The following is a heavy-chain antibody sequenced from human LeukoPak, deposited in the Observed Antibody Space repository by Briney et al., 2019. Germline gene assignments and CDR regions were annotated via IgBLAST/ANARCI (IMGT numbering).Heavy chain of an antibody. CDR3: AKHTGGSYPYYFHY. CDR2: ISGSGGNT. Sequence: GGSLRLSCAASGFTFSSYPMSWVRQAPGKGLEWVSAISGSGGNTYYADSGKGRFTISRDNSQNTLYLQMNSLRAEDRAVYYCAKHTGGSYPYYFHYWGQGTLVTVFS. J-gene: IGHJ4*02. CDR1: GFTFSSYP. D-gene: IGHD1-26*01. V-gene: IGHV3-23*01.